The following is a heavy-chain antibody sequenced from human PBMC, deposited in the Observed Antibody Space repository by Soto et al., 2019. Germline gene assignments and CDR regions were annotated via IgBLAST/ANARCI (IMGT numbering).Heavy chain of an antibody. CDR3: ASLVDSRGYYGMDV. V-gene: IGHV4-34*01. D-gene: IGHD2-21*01. J-gene: IGHJ6*02. CDR2: INHSGST. Sequence: SETLSLTCAVYGGSFSGYYWSWIRQPPGKGLEWIGEINHSGSTNYNPSLKSRVTISVDTSKNQFSLKLSSVTAADTAVYYCASLVDSRGYYGMDVWGQGTTVTVSS. CDR1: GGSFSGYY.